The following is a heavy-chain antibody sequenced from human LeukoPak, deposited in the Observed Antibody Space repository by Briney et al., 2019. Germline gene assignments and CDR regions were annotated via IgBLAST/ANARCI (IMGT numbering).Heavy chain of an antibody. CDR3: AKDRGSVVSWFDP. Sequence: GGSLRLSCAASGFTFSSNSMNWVRQAPGKGLEWVSSISSRSSYIYYADSVKGRFTISRDNSKNTLYLQMNSLRAEDTAVYYCAKDRGSVVSWFDPWGQGTLVTVSS. CDR1: GFTFSSNS. CDR2: ISSRSSYI. J-gene: IGHJ5*02. V-gene: IGHV3-21*04. D-gene: IGHD3-10*01.